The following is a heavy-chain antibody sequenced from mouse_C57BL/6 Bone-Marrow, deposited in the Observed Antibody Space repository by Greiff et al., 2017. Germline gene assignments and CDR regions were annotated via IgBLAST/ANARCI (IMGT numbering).Heavy chain of an antibody. D-gene: IGHD1-1*02. J-gene: IGHJ1*03. CDR2: ISNLAYSI. V-gene: IGHV5-15*01. CDR3: ARHDYGQGYFDV. CDR1: GFTFSDYG. Sequence: EVKLVESGGGLVQPGGSLKLSCAASGFTFSDYGMAWVRQAPRKGPEWVAFISNLAYSIYYADTVTGRFTISRENAKNTLHLEMSSLMSEDTAMYYCARHDYGQGYFDVWGTGTTVTVSS.